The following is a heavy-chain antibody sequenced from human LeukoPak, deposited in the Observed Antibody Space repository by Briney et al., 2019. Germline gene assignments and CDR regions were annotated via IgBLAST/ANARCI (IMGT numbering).Heavy chain of an antibody. V-gene: IGHV1-2*02. CDR1: GYTFTGYY. Sequence: GASVKVSCKASGYTFTGYYMHWVRQAPGQGLEWMGWINPNSGGTNYAQKFQGRVTMTRDTSNSTAYMELSRLRSDDTAVYYCARGPSGWYYYYYYYGMDVWGQGTTVTVSS. J-gene: IGHJ6*02. D-gene: IGHD6-19*01. CDR2: INPNSGGT. CDR3: ARGPSGWYYYYYYYGMDV.